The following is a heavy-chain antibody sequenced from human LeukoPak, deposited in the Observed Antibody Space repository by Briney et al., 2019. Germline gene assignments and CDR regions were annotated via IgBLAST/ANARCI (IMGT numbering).Heavy chain of an antibody. J-gene: IGHJ4*02. Sequence: GGSLRLCCAASGFTFSSYAMSWVRQAPGKGLEWVSAIGGSGGSTYYADSVKGRFTISRDNSKNTLYLQMNSLRAEDTAVYYCAKAALYGSGSYPRFFADYWGQGTLVTVSS. CDR3: AKAALYGSGSYPRFFADY. CDR1: GFTFSSYA. CDR2: IGGSGGST. V-gene: IGHV3-23*01. D-gene: IGHD3-10*01.